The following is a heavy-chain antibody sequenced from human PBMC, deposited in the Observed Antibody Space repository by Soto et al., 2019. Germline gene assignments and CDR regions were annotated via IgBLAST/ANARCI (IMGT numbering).Heavy chain of an antibody. CDR1: GGSIGSTHYY. J-gene: IGHJ4*02. D-gene: IGHD3-16*02. CDR3: ARPRWGSSRGGFDS. CDR2: VYYSGTT. Sequence: QLQLQESGPGLVKPSETLSLTCTVSGGSIGSTHYYWDWIRQPPGKGLEWVATVYYSGTTYYSPSLKRRVTISVDTSNNHFSLRLSSVTAADTAVYYCARPRWGSSRGGFDSWGQGTLVTVSS. V-gene: IGHV4-39*02.